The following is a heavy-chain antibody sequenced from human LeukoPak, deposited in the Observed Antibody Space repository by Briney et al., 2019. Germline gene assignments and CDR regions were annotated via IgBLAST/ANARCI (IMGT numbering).Heavy chain of an antibody. CDR3: AREGYAGSCFDY. J-gene: IGHJ4*02. CDR2: INPNIGGT. CDR1: EYTFTGYY. D-gene: IGHD1-26*01. V-gene: IGHV1-2*07. Sequence: GASVKVSCKASEYTFTGYYMHWVRQAPGQGLGWMGWINPNIGGTNYAHKFQGRVTMTRDTSISTAYMELTRLTSDDMAVYYCAREGYAGSCFDYWGQGTLVTVSS.